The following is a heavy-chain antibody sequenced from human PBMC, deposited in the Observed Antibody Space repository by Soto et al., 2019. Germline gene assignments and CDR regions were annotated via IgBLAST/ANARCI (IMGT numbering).Heavy chain of an antibody. J-gene: IGHJ5*02. CDR3: ARSIAALSVPSYNWFDP. V-gene: IGHV1-69*13. CDR2: IIPIFGTA. Sequence: SVKVSCKASGGTFSSYAISWVRQAPGQGLEWMGGIIPIFGTANYAQKFQGRVTITADESTSTAYMGLSSLRSEDTAVYYCARSIAALSVPSYNWFDPWGPGTLVTVSS. CDR1: GGTFSSYA. D-gene: IGHD6-6*01.